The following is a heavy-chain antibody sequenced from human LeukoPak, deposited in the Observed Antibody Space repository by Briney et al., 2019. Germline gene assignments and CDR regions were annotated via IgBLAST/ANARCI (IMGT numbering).Heavy chain of an antibody. V-gene: IGHV1-2*02. CDR3: VRDLTGGSGD. J-gene: IGHJ4*02. D-gene: IGHD6-19*01. CDR1: GYTFTDYY. Sequence: GASVKVSCTASGYTFTDYYMHWVRQAPGQTFEWLAWINPKSGDTHYTQKFQGRVTVTTDTSITSVYMELSGLQSDDTAVYYCVRDLTGGSGDWDQGTLVTVSS. CDR2: INPKSGDT.